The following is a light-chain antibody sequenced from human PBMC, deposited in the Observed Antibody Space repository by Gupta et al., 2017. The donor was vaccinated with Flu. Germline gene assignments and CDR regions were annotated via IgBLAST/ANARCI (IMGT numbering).Light chain of an antibody. CDR3: QQRKNWPLLT. J-gene: IGKJ5*01. Sequence: ATLSLSPGESATISCRASQGVQNYLAWYQQKPGQAPRLLIYDASARAAGIPARFSGSGSGTDFTLTISSLEPEDFAFYYCQQRKNWPLLTFGQGTRLEIK. CDR1: QGVQNY. V-gene: IGKV3-11*01. CDR2: DAS.